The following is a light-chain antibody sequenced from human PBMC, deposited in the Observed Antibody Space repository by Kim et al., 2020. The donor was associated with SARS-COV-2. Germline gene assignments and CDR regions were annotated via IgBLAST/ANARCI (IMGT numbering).Light chain of an antibody. CDR2: WAS. CDR1: QSVLYSSNNKNY. V-gene: IGKV4-1*01. Sequence: RASINCKSSQSVLYSSNNKNYLAWYQQKQGQPPKLLIYWASTRESGVPDRFSGSGSGTDFTLTISSLQAEDVAVYYCQQYYSTPHTFGQGTKLEI. J-gene: IGKJ2*01. CDR3: QQYYSTPHT.